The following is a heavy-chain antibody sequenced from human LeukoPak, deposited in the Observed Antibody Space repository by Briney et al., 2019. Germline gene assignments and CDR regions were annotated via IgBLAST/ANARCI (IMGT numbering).Heavy chain of an antibody. V-gene: IGHV3-23*01. D-gene: IGHD2-15*01. CDR3: ARDKEAYATLDY. CDR2: IVDSGAST. J-gene: IGHJ4*02. CDR1: GFTFSNYA. Sequence: GASLRLSCAASGFTFSNYAMSWVRQAPGKGLEWVSAIVDSGASTYYADSVQGRFTISRDNSKNTLYLQMNSLRAEDTAVYYCARDKEAYATLDYWGQGTLVTVSS.